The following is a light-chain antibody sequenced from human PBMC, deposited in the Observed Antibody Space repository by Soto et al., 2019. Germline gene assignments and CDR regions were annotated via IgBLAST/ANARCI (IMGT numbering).Light chain of an antibody. Sequence: EIVLTQSPGTLSLSPGERATLSCRASQSVSSSYLAWYQQKPGQAPRLLIYGAASRATGIPDRFSGSGSGTDFTLTISRLEPDDCAVYYCQQYGSSPLFSCGPGTKVDIK. CDR2: GAA. J-gene: IGKJ3*01. CDR1: QSVSSSY. V-gene: IGKV3-20*01. CDR3: QQYGSSPLFS.